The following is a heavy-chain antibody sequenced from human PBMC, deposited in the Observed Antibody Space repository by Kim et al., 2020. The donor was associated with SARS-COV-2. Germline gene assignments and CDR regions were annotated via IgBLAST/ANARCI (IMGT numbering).Heavy chain of an antibody. CDR3: AGAASGLIGWFDP. V-gene: IGHV1-3*01. Sequence: YFKNFKGRVTMTRDNTASTVYVELSSLRSEDSAVYYCAGAASGLIGWFDPWGQGTLVTVSS. J-gene: IGHJ5*02. D-gene: IGHD3-16*01.